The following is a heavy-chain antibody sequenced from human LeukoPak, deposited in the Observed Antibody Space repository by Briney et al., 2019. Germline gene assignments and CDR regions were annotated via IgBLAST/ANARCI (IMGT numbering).Heavy chain of an antibody. J-gene: IGHJ6*02. CDR3: TPERNSELLRPLGMDI. V-gene: IGHV3-15*01. CDR2: IRTKIDTVTS. Sequence: PGGSLRLSCAASGFNFNYLWMIWVRQAPGKGLEWVGHIRTKIDTVTSDYAAPVKGSFTISRDDAKTKLYLQINSLRTEDSAVYYCTPERNSELLRPLGMDIWGQATTLTVSS. CDR1: GFNFNYLW. D-gene: IGHD1-7*01.